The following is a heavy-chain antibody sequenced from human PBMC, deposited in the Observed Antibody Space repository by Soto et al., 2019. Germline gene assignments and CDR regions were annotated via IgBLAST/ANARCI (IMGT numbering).Heavy chain of an antibody. J-gene: IGHJ4*02. V-gene: IGHV1-8*01. CDR1: GYTFTSYD. CDR2: MNPNSGKT. D-gene: IGHD4-17*01. CDR3: ARTLYGDNVDY. Sequence: QVQLVQSGAEVKKPGASVKVSCKASGYTFTSYDINWVRQATGQGLEWMGWMNPNSGKTGSAQNFQGRVTMTRHTSISTAYMELRSLRSEDTAVYYCARTLYGDNVDYWGQGTLVTVSS.